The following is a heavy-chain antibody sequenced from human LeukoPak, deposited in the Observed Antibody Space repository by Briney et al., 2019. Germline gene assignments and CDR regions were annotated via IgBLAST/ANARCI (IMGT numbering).Heavy chain of an antibody. Sequence: ASVKVSCKASGYTFTSYGISWVRQAPGQGLEWMGWISAYNGNTNYAQKLQGRVTMTTDTSTSTAYMELRSLRAEDTAVYYCAKERSMVSYFDYWGQGTLVTVSS. D-gene: IGHD5-18*01. CDR2: ISAYNGNT. CDR3: AKERSMVSYFDY. CDR1: GYTFTSYG. J-gene: IGHJ4*02. V-gene: IGHV1-18*01.